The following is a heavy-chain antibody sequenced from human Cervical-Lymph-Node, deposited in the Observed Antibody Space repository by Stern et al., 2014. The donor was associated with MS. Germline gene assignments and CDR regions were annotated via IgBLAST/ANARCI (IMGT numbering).Heavy chain of an antibody. Sequence: QVQLVQSGSELKKPGASVKVSCKASGYTFTRNAVNWVRQAPGQRLEWMGWINTNTGNPTYAQGFTGRFVFSLDTSVSTAYLQISSLKAEDTAIYYCARVKPAAILDYWGQGTLVTVSS. CDR3: ARVKPAAILDY. CDR1: GYTFTRNA. CDR2: INTNTGNP. D-gene: IGHD2-2*01. J-gene: IGHJ4*02. V-gene: IGHV7-4-1*02.